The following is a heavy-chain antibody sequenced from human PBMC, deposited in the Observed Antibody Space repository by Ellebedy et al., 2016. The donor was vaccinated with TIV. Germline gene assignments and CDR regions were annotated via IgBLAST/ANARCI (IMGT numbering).Heavy chain of an antibody. CDR2: ISYDGSNK. CDR1: GFTFSSYG. CDR3: ARGNSAHFDY. Sequence: GGSLRLSXAASGFTFSSYGMHWVRQAPGKGLEWVAVISYDGSNKYYADSVKGRFTISRDNSKNTLYLQMNSLRAEDTAVYYCARGNSAHFDYWGQGTLVTVSS. D-gene: IGHD2-21*01. J-gene: IGHJ4*02. V-gene: IGHV3-30*03.